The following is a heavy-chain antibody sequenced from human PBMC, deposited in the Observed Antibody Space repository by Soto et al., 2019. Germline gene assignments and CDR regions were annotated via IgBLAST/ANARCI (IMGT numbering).Heavy chain of an antibody. CDR1: GGSIHSSSFY. Sequence: ASGTLSLTCTVSGGSIHSSSFYWGWIPQPPGKGLEWIGSIYYSGSTYYNPSLKSRVTISVDTSKNQFSLKLSSVTAADTAVYYCARPSGYSYGWWANYYGMDVWGQGTTVTVSS. CDR3: ARPSGYSYGWWANYYGMDV. V-gene: IGHV4-39*01. CDR2: IYYSGST. J-gene: IGHJ6*02. D-gene: IGHD5-18*01.